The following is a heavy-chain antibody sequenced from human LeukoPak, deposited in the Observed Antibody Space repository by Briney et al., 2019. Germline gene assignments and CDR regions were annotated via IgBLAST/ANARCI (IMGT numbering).Heavy chain of an antibody. D-gene: IGHD1-1*01. J-gene: IGHJ4*02. V-gene: IGHV3-21*01. CDR2: ISSSSSYI. CDR1: GFTFSSYS. CDR3: ASEPMNWNDDTITFDY. Sequence: PGGSLRLSCAASGFTFSSYSMNRVRQAPGKGLEWVSSISSSSSYIYYADSVKGRFTISRDNAKNSLYLQMNSLRAEDTAVYYCASEPMNWNDDTITFDYWGQGTLVTVSS.